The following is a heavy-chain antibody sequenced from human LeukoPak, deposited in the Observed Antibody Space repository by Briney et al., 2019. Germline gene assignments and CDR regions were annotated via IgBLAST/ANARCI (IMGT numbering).Heavy chain of an antibody. J-gene: IGHJ4*02. CDR3: AKAPVTSCRGAFCYPFDY. D-gene: IGHD2-15*01. CDR2: MSSSDDGR. V-gene: IGHV3-23*01. CDR1: GFTFSSYA. Sequence: GGSLRLSCAASGFTFSSYAMSWIRQAPGKGLEWVSAMSSSDDGRYYAASVRGRFTISRDTSRSTLYLQMNSLRAEDAAVYYCAKAPVTSCRGAFCYPFDYWGQGTLVTVSS.